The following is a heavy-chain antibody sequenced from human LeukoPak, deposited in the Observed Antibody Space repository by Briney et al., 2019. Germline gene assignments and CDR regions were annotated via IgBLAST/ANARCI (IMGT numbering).Heavy chain of an antibody. V-gene: IGHV3-23*01. CDR1: RFTLSSYA. J-gene: IGHJ4*02. CDR2: ISGSGGST. CDR3: AKGGPYYYGSGSYLYCFDY. D-gene: IGHD3-10*01. Sequence: PAGSLRLSSAASRFTLSSYAMSWVSQAPGKVLEWVSAISGSGGSTYYADSVKGRFTISRDNSKNTLYLQMNSLRAEDTAVYYCAKGGPYYYGSGSYLYCFDYWGQGTLVTVSS.